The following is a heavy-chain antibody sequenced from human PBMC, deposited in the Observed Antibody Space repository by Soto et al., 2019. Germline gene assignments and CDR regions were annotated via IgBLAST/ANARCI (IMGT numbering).Heavy chain of an antibody. CDR2: IKEDGSDK. D-gene: IGHD3-9*01. J-gene: IGHJ5*02. CDR3: ARDHYDIAAATNWFDP. V-gene: IGHV3-7*04. Sequence: GGSLRLSCAASGFTFNKYWMSWVRQGPGKGLEWVANIKEDGSDKDYVDSVKGRFTISRDNAKNSLYLQMNSLRAEDTAVYYCARDHYDIAAATNWFDPWGQGTLVTVSS. CDR1: GFTFNKYW.